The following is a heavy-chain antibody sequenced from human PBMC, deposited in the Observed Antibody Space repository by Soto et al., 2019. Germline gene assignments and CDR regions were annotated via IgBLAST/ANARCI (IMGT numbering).Heavy chain of an antibody. CDR1: GFTFSGHA. Sequence: EVQLLESGGGLVQPGGSLRLSCVASGFTFSGHAMSWVRQAPGKGPEWVAGINKSGGRTFYADSVKGRFTISRDNSKNTLYLQMSSLRVDDTAVFYCANRWSSVDYPYAFDLWGQGAVVTVSS. CDR2: INKSGGRT. D-gene: IGHD4-17*01. V-gene: IGHV3-23*01. CDR3: ANRWSSVDYPYAFDL. J-gene: IGHJ3*01.